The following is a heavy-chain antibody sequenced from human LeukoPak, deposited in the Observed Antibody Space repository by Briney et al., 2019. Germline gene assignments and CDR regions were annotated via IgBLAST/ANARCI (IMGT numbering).Heavy chain of an antibody. CDR2: MSYCGAT. CDR1: GGAISSSSYH. CDR3: ARHCRAVLVVPVARGDYFDY. Sequence: SETLSFTCTVSGGAISSSSYHWGWIRQSPREGLQWITSMSYCGATYYNPSLQSRVTISVDTSKNQFSLRLYSVTAADTAVYYCARHCRAVLVVPVARGDYFDYLGQGTLVTVSS. J-gene: IGHJ4*02. D-gene: IGHD2-2*01. V-gene: IGHV4-39*01.